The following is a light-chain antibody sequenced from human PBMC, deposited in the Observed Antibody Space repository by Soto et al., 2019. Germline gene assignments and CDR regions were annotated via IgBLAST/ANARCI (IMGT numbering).Light chain of an antibody. CDR2: DSS. CDR3: QQCNNWPYT. V-gene: IGKV3-15*01. Sequence: EVVMTQSPATLSLSPGERATLSCRASQSVSSNLVWYQQKPGQAPRLLIYDSSTRATGIPARFSGSGSGTEFTLTISSLQSEDFALYVCQQCNNWPYTFGRGTKLEIK. J-gene: IGKJ2*01. CDR1: QSVSSN.